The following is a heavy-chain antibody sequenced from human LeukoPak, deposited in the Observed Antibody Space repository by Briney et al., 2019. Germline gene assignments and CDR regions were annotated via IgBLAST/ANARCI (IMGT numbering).Heavy chain of an antibody. CDR3: ARDWAGPAATPSNWFDP. D-gene: IGHD2-2*01. CDR1: GYTFTGYY. V-gene: IGHV1-18*04. CDR2: ISAYNGNT. J-gene: IGHJ5*02. Sequence: GASVKVSCKASGYTFTGYYMHWVGQAPGQWLEWMGWISAYNGNTNYAQKLQGRVTMTTDTSTSTAYMELRSLRSDDTAVYYCARDWAGPAATPSNWFDPWGQGTLFTVSS.